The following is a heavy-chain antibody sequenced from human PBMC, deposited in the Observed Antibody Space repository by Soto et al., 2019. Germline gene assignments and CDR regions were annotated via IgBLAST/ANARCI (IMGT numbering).Heavy chain of an antibody. Sequence: SQTLSLTYVISVDNVSSNTAAWNCIRSSPSRGLEWLGRTYYRSNWRHDYAVSVKSRITVNPDTSKNHFSLQLNSVTPDDTAVYYCARGVAGSGFDLWGQGTLVTVSS. D-gene: IGHD6-19*01. V-gene: IGHV6-1*01. CDR2: TYYRSNWRH. CDR1: VDNVSSNTAA. J-gene: IGHJ4*02. CDR3: ARGVAGSGFDL.